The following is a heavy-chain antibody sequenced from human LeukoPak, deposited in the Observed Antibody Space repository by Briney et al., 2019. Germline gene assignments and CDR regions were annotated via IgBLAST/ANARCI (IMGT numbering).Heavy chain of an antibody. D-gene: IGHD3-22*01. V-gene: IGHV3-11*04. CDR2: ISSSGRDI. J-gene: IGHJ6*03. CDR3: ASRGAMICYYYYIDV. Sequence: GGSLRLSCVASEISFRDYYMSWIRQAPGKGLEWLAYISSSGRDIFYADSVKGRFTISRDNAKNSLYLQMNSLTEEDTAVYYCASRGAMICYYYYIDVWGKGTTVTVSS. CDR1: EISFRDYY.